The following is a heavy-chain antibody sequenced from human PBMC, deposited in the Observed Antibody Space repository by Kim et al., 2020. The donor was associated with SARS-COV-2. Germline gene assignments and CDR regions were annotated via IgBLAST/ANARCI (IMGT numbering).Heavy chain of an antibody. D-gene: IGHD3-10*01. J-gene: IGHJ5*02. Sequence: GGSLRLSCAASGFTFSNYWMHWVRQAPGKGLVWVSRINDDGSTTTYADSVKGRFTISRDNAKNTLYLQMNSLRAEDTAVYYCARDRARGSRSNWFDPWGQGTLVIVSS. CDR3: ARDRARGSRSNWFDP. CDR1: GFTFSNYW. V-gene: IGHV3-74*01. CDR2: INDDGSTT.